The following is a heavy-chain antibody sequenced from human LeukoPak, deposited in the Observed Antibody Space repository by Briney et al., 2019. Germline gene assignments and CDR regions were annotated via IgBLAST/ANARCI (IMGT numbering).Heavy chain of an antibody. J-gene: IGHJ3*02. V-gene: IGHV3-30-3*01. CDR2: IPYDGINK. CDR1: GFTFSSYA. D-gene: IGHD2-15*01. CDR3: ARERMGVAAHDAFDI. Sequence: GGSLRLSCAASGFTFSSYAMHWVRQAPGKGLEWVAVIPYDGINKYYADSVKGRITISRDNSKNALDLQMNSLRAEDTAVYYCARERMGVAAHDAFDIWGQGTMVTVSS.